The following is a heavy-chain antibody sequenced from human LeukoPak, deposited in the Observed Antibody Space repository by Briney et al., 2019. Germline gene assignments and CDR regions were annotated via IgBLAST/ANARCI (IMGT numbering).Heavy chain of an antibody. J-gene: IGHJ6*03. CDR1: GGSISSGSYY. CDR3: ARDTVGVVPQSYYYYMDV. D-gene: IGHD3-3*01. Sequence: SQTLSLTCTVSGGSISSGSYYWSWIRQPAGKGLEWIGRIYTSGSTNYNPSLKSRVTISVDTSKNQFSLKLSSVTAADTAVYYCARDTVGVVPQSYYYYMDVWGKGTTVTVSS. V-gene: IGHV4-61*02. CDR2: IYTSGST.